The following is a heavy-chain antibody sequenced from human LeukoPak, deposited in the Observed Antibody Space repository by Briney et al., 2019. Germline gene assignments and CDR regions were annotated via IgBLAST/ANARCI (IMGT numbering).Heavy chain of an antibody. J-gene: IGHJ4*02. CDR3: ARSHSLWTSFDY. CDR2: IYYSGST. CDR1: GGSISSYY. D-gene: IGHD3/OR15-3a*01. V-gene: IGHV4-59*01. Sequence: KPSETLSLTCTVSGGSISSYYWGWIRQPPGKGLEWIGYIYYSGSTNYNPSLKSRVTISVDTSKNQFSLKLSSVTAADTAVYYCARSHSLWTSFDYWGQGTLVTVSS.